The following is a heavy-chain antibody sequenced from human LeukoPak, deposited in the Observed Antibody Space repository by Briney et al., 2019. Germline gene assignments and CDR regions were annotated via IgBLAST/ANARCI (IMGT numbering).Heavy chain of an antibody. V-gene: IGHV3-30*18. CDR1: GFTFSRNW. CDR3: AKDTRGLTYYMDV. D-gene: IGHD5-24*01. J-gene: IGHJ6*03. Sequence: GGSLRLSCAASGFTFSRNWMHWVRQAPGKGLEWVSVISYDGSNKYYADSVKGRFTISRDNSKNTLYLEMNSPRTEDAALYYCAKDTRGLTYYMDVWGKGTTVSVSS. CDR2: ISYDGSNK.